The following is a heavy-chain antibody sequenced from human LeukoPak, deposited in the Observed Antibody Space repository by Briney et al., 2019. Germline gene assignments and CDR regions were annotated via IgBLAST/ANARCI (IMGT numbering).Heavy chain of an antibody. J-gene: IGHJ4*02. V-gene: IGHV1-69*06. CDR1: GGTFSSYA. D-gene: IGHD1-26*01. CDR2: IIPIFGTA. Sequence: SVKVSCKASGGTFSSYAISWVRQAPGQGLEWMGGIIPIFGTANYAQKFQGRVTITADKSTSTAYMELSSLRSEDTAVYYCASAPVYSGTTYYFDYWGQGTLVTVSS. CDR3: ASAPVYSGTTYYFDY.